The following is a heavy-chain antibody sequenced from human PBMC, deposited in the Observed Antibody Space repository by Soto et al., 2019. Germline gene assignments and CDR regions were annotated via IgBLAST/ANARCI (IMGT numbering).Heavy chain of an antibody. CDR1: GGSFSGYY. D-gene: IGHD1-1*01. J-gene: IGHJ4*02. V-gene: IGHV4-34*01. Sequence: SETLSLTCAVYGGSFSGYYWTWFRQPPGTGLEWIGEINHSGSTNYNPSLKSRVTISVDTSKNQFSLKLNSVTAADTAVYYCARHMDTTGNEAFDSWGQGALVTVSS. CDR3: ARHMDTTGNEAFDS. CDR2: INHSGST.